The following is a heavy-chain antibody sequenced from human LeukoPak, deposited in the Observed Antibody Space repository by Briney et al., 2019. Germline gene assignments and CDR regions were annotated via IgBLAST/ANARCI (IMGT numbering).Heavy chain of an antibody. D-gene: IGHD2-15*01. Sequence: SVKVSCKASGGTFSSYTVSWVRQAPGQGLEWMGRIIPILGIANYAQKFQGRVTITADKSTSTAYMELSSLRSEDTAVYYCARDRGYCSGGSCYSSGNYYYYMDVWGKGTTVTVSS. CDR3: ARDRGYCSGGSCYSSGNYYYYMDV. CDR1: GGTFSSYT. V-gene: IGHV1-69*04. CDR2: IIPILGIA. J-gene: IGHJ6*03.